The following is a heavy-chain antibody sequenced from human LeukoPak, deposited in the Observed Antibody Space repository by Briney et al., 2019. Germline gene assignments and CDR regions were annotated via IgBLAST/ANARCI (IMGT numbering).Heavy chain of an antibody. CDR3: ARESSGHYFDY. CDR2: IYSGGGT. J-gene: IGHJ4*02. CDR1: GFSVSNYY. D-gene: IGHD6-25*01. Sequence: GGSLRLSCAAPGFSVSNYYMNWVRQAPGKGLEWVSVIYSGGGTEYADSVKGRFTISRDTSENTLYLQMNTLRVEDTAVYYCARESSGHYFDYWGQGTLVTVSS. V-gene: IGHV3-53*01.